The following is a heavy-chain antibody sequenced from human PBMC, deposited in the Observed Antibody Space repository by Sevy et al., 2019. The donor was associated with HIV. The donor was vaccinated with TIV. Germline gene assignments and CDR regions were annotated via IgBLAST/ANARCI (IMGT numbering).Heavy chain of an antibody. J-gene: IGHJ4*02. D-gene: IGHD3-22*01. CDR3: ATTKDYYESYGSPFDY. CDR2: FDPEDGET. Sequence: SVKVSCKVSGSTLSRLSMHWVRQVPGKGLEWMGSFDPEDGETIYARKFQGRVSMTEDTSTDTAYMELGSLRSEDTAVYYCATTKDYYESYGSPFDYWGQGTLVTVSS. V-gene: IGHV1-24*01. CDR1: GSTLSRLS.